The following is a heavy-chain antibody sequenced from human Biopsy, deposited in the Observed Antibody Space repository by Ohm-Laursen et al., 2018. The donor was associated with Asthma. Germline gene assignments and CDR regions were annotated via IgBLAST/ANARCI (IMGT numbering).Heavy chain of an antibody. V-gene: IGHV3-30*03. CDR3: SREEPTSGWYQGSILR. CDR1: GFTFSTYG. Sequence: SSLRLSCAASGFTFSTYGMHWVRQAPGKGLEWVACISYDGSNKYYADSVKGPSTISRDNSKNTLYLQMNSLRAEDTAVYYCSREEPTSGWYQGSILRWGQGTLVTVSS. J-gene: IGHJ4*02. CDR2: ISYDGSNK. D-gene: IGHD6-19*01.